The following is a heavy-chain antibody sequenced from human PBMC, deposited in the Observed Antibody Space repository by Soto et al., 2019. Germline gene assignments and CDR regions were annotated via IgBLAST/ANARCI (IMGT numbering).Heavy chain of an antibody. D-gene: IGHD6-6*01. CDR2: INPSGGST. CDR1: GYTFTSYY. CDR3: ARGRPPYSSSSHTRQNWFDP. J-gene: IGHJ5*02. V-gene: IGHV1-46*01. Sequence: ASVKVSCKASGYTFTSYYMHWVRQAPGQGLEWMGIINPSGGSTSYAQKFRGRVTMTRDTSTSTVYMELSSLRSEDTAVYYCARGRPPYSSSSHTRQNWFDPWGQGTLVTVSS.